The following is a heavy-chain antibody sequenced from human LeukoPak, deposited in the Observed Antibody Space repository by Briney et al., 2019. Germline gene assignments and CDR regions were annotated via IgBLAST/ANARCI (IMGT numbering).Heavy chain of an antibody. CDR3: ARGPYSYDSSGAFDI. J-gene: IGHJ3*02. D-gene: IGHD3-22*01. Sequence: SETLSLTCAVYGGSFSGYYWSWIRQPAGKGLEWIGRISSSGSTNYNPSLKSRVTISVDTSKNQFSLKLSSVTAADTAVYFCARGPYSYDSSGAFDIWGQGTMVTVFS. V-gene: IGHV4-59*10. CDR1: GGSFSGYY. CDR2: ISSSGST.